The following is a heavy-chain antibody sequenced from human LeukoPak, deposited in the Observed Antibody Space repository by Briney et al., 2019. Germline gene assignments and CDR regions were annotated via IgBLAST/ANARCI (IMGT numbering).Heavy chain of an antibody. V-gene: IGHV3-9*01. J-gene: IGHJ3*02. CDR3: ARDRWAEGSGSYSADAFDI. CDR2: ISWNSGSI. Sequence: PGGSLRLSCAASGFTFDDYAMHWVRQAPGKGLEWVSGISWNSGSIGYADSVKGRFTISRDNSKNTLYLQMNSLRAEDTAVYYCARDRWAEGSGSYSADAFDIWGQGTMVTVSS. CDR1: GFTFDDYA. D-gene: IGHD3-10*01.